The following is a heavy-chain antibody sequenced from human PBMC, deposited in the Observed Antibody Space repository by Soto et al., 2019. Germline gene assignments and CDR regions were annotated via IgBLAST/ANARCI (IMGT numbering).Heavy chain of an antibody. Sequence: EVQLLESGGGLVQPGGSLRLSCAASGFTFRSYAMSWVRQAPGNGLEWVSVISGSGGSTYYADSVKGRFTISRDNSKNTLYLQMNSLRAEDTAVYYCARRTSGWYLDYWGQGTLVTVSS. J-gene: IGHJ4*02. V-gene: IGHV3-23*01. CDR2: ISGSGGST. D-gene: IGHD6-19*01. CDR3: ARRTSGWYLDY. CDR1: GFTFRSYA.